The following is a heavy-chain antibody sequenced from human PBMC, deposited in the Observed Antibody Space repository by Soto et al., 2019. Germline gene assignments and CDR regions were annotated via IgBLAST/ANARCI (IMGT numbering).Heavy chain of an antibody. V-gene: IGHV4-59*01. CDR3: ARCLGNRLVHGDGFDP. J-gene: IGHJ5*02. D-gene: IGHD6-19*01. CDR2: IYYSGCT. Sequence: AETLSLTCTVSGGSISRYYWSWSRQPPGKGLEWVGYIYYSGCTNYSPSLKSRVTISVDTSKNQCSLKLSSVAAADTAGYYCARCLGNRLVHGDGFDPWGQGTLVTVSS. CDR1: GGSISRYY.